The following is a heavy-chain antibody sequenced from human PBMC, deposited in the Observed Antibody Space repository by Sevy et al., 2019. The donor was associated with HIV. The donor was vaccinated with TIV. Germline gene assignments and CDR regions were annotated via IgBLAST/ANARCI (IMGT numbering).Heavy chain of an antibody. V-gene: IGHV1-18*01. CDR1: GYTFTSYG. J-gene: IGHJ6*02. Sequence: ASVKVSCKASGYTFTSYGISWVRQAPGQGLEWMEWISAYNGNTNYAQKLQGRVTMTTDTSTSTAYMELRSLRSDDTAVYYCARGDFYYDSIVGKKYGMDVWGQGTTVTVSS. CDR2: ISAYNGNT. D-gene: IGHD3-22*01. CDR3: ARGDFYYDSIVGKKYGMDV.